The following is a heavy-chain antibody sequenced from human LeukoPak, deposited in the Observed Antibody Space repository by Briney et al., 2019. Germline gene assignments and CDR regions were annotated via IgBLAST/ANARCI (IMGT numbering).Heavy chain of an antibody. CDR1: GFTFNTYG. D-gene: IGHD2-2*01. Sequence: GGSLRLSCVASGFTFNTYGMHWVRQAPGKGLEWVAGISKDRSSKDYADSVKGRFTNSRDNSKNTMYLQMNSLRVEDTAVYYCAKAAYCTSTSCHFSGYAQRPLDSWGQGTLVTVSS. J-gene: IGHJ4*02. CDR3: AKAAYCTSTSCHFSGYAQRPLDS. CDR2: ISKDRSSK. V-gene: IGHV3-30*18.